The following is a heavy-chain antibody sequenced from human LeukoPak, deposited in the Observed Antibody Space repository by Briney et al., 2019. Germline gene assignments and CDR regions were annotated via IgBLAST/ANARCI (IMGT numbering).Heavy chain of an antibody. Sequence: SQTLSLTCAVSGGSLSSGGYSWSWIRQPPGKGLEWIGYIYHSGSTYYNPSLKSRVTISVDRSKNQFSLKLSSVTAADTAMYYCARPEGGMGGYFDYWGQGTLVTVSS. J-gene: IGHJ4*02. CDR2: IYHSGST. CDR3: ARPEGGMGGYFDY. CDR1: GGSLSSGGYS. V-gene: IGHV4-30-2*02. D-gene: IGHD3-16*01.